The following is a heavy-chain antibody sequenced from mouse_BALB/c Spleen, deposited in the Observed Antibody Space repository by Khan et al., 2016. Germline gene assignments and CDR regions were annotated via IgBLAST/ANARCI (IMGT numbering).Heavy chain of an antibody. Sequence: EVKLLESGGGLVQPGGSLKLSCAASGFDFSRYWMSWVRQAPGQGLEWIGAINPDSSTINYTPSLKDKFIISRDNAKNTLYLQMSNVRSEDTALYYCTRLYYYGCSDYWGQGTTLTVSS. CDR3: TRLYYYGCSDY. V-gene: IGHV4-1*02. D-gene: IGHD1-1*01. CDR2: INPDSSTI. J-gene: IGHJ2*01. CDR1: GFDFSRYW.